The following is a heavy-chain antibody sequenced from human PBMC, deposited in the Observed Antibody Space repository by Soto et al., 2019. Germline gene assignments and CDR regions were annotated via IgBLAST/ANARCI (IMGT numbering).Heavy chain of an antibody. CDR2: ISSDSVWI. CDR1: GFTFSSST. Sequence: GGSLRLSCAASGFTFSSSTMNWVRQAPGKGLEWVSSISSDSVWIYYAASVKGRFTISRDNARNSLFLQMSSLRADDTAVYYCASGSYGDYSDWGQGTLVTVSS. V-gene: IGHV3-21*01. J-gene: IGHJ4*02. D-gene: IGHD4-17*01. CDR3: ASGSYGDYSD.